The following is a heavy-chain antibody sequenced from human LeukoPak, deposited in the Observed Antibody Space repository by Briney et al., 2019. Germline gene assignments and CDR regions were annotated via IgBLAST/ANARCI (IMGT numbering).Heavy chain of an antibody. V-gene: IGHV3-7*03. CDR1: GFTFTDYY. Sequence: GGSLRLSCAAFGFTFTDYYMSWVRQAPGKGLEWVANINKDGGEKYYVDSVKGRFTISRDNAKNSLYLQMNSLRADDTAVYYCVKDSPPRYSGSPPAYWGQGTLVTVSS. J-gene: IGHJ4*02. CDR2: INKDGGEK. D-gene: IGHD1-26*01. CDR3: VKDSPPRYSGSPPAY.